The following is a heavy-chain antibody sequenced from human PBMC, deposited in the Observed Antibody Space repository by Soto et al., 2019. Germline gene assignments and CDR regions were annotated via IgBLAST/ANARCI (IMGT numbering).Heavy chain of an antibody. CDR1: GFTFSSYA. CDR3: AKPLRYSSSWYYFDY. V-gene: IGHV3-23*01. Sequence: PGGSLRLSCAVSGFTFSSYAMSWVRKAPGKGLEWVSAISGSGGSTYYADSVKGRFTISRDNSKNTLYLQMNSLRAEDTAVYYCAKPLRYSSSWYYFDYWGQGTLVTVPQ. CDR2: ISGSGGST. D-gene: IGHD6-13*01. J-gene: IGHJ4*02.